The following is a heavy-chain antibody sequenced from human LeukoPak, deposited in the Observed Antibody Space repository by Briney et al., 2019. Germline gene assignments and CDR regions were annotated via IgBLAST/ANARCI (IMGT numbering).Heavy chain of an antibody. CDR1: GGSIGPYY. D-gene: IGHD6-19*01. CDR2: IYFSGST. J-gene: IGHJ4*02. CDR3: ARAGSSGWYKGTRFDY. Sequence: SETLSLTCTVSGGSIGPYYWSWVRQPPGKRPEWIGYIYFSGSTYYNPSLKSRVTISVDTSKNQFSLKLSSVTAADTAVYYCARAGSSGWYKGTRFDYWGQGTLVTVSS. V-gene: IGHV4-4*08.